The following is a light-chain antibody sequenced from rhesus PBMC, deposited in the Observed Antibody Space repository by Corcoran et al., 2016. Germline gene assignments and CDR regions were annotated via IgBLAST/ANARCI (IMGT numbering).Light chain of an antibody. Sequence: DIQMTQSPSSLSASVGDRVTITCRASVNVNNYLNWYQPKPGKAPTLLIYKASTLQSGVPSRFGGSGSGTDYTFTISSLQPEDVATYYCQHGYGTPLTFGGGTKVDI. J-gene: IGKJ4*01. CDR2: KAS. CDR3: QHGYGTPLT. V-gene: IGKV1-74*01. CDR1: VNVNNY.